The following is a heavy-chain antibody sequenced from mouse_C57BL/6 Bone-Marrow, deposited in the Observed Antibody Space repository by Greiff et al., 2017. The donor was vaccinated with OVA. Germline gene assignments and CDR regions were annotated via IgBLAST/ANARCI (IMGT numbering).Heavy chain of an antibody. D-gene: IGHD1-1*01. CDR1: GYTFTSYW. J-gene: IGHJ2*01. V-gene: IGHV1-55*01. CDR3: ARPLLYYYGSSPYYFDY. Sequence: QVQLQQPGAELVKPGASVKLSCKASGYTFTSYWMHWVKQRPGRGLEWIGDIYPGSGSTNYNEKFKSKATLTVDTSSSTAYMQLSSLTSEDSAVYYCARPLLYYYGSSPYYFDYWGQGTTLTVSS. CDR2: IYPGSGST.